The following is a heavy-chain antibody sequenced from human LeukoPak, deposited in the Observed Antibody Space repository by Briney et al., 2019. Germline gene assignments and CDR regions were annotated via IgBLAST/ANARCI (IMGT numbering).Heavy chain of an antibody. CDR3: AREYKSSIRWLQEGYFDY. CDR1: GFTFSSYA. V-gene: IGHV3-30-3*01. Sequence: PGRSLRLSCAASGFTFSSYAMHWVRQAPGKGLEWVAVISYDGSNKYYADSVKGRFTISRDNSKNTLYLQMNSLRAEDTAVYYCAREYKSSIRWLQEGYFDYWGQGTLVTVSS. D-gene: IGHD5-24*01. J-gene: IGHJ4*02. CDR2: ISYDGSNK.